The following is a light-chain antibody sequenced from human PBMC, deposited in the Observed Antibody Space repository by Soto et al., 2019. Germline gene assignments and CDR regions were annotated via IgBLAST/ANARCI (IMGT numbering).Light chain of an antibody. J-gene: IGKJ1*01. CDR2: EAS. CDR1: QSVSSY. V-gene: IGKV3-11*01. Sequence: EIVLTQSPGTLSLSPVEIATLSCRASQSVSSYLAWYQHKPGQSPRLLIYEASRRATGIPARFSGSGSGTDFTLTISSLEPEDFAVYYCQQRSNWPPTWTFGQGTEVDIK. CDR3: QQRSNWPPTWT.